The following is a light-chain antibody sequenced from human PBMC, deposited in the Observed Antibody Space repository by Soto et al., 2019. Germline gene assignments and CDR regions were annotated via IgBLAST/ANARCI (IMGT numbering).Light chain of an antibody. CDR2: ETS. J-gene: IGKJ1*01. CDR1: QTISSW. Sequence: DIQLTQSPSTLSASVGDRVTITCRASQTISSWLAWYQQKPGNAPNLLIYETSTLASGVPSRFSGSGSGTEFTLTISSLQPDDFATYYCQYYNDYCWTFGQGTKVEIK. V-gene: IGKV1-5*03. CDR3: QYYNDYCWT.